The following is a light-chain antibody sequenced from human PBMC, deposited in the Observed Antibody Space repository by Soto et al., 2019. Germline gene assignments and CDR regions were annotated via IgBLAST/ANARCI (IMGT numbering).Light chain of an antibody. CDR3: QQYGSSIT. Sequence: EIVLTQSPATLSSSTGERATLSCRASQTVGVRLAWYQQKPGQAPRLIIYEASNRAAGIPARFSGSGSGTDFTLTITRLEPEDFAVYYCQQYGSSITFGQGHDWRL. CDR2: EAS. J-gene: IGKJ5*01. V-gene: IGKV3-20*01. CDR1: QTVGVR.